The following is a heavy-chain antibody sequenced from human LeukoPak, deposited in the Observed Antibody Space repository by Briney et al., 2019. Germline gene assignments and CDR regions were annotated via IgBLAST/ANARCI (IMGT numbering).Heavy chain of an antibody. Sequence: PGGSLRLSCAASGFTFSSYAMHWVRQAPGQGLEWVALIWHDGSHKFYSNSVRGQFTISRDNSKNTVYLQMNNLRPDDTAVYYCARVRVHWFHHYYGMDVWGQGTTVTVSS. CDR2: IWHDGSHK. CDR3: ARVRVHWFHHYYGMDV. CDR1: GFTFSSYA. V-gene: IGHV3-33*08. J-gene: IGHJ6*02. D-gene: IGHD3-9*01.